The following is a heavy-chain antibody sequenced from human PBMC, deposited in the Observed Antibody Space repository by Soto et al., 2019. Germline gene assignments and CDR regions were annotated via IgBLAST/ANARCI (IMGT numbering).Heavy chain of an antibody. J-gene: IGHJ6*02. V-gene: IGHV4-30-4*08. CDR3: AREDDGGDTLDV. D-gene: IGHD2-21*02. CDR1: GGSISSYY. CDR2: IHHSGSI. Sequence: TLSLTCTVSGGSISSYYWSWIRQSPERGLEWIGYIHHSGSILYNPSLKSRVTISVDTSKNQFSLHLSSVTAADTAVYFCAREDDGGDTLDVWGQGTTVTVSS.